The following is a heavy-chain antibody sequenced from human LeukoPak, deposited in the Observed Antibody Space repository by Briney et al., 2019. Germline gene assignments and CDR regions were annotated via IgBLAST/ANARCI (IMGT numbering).Heavy chain of an antibody. Sequence: GGSLRLSCAASGLTFSNCWMSWVRQAPGKGLEWVANIKQDGSDKYYVDSVKGRFTISRDNAKNSLYLQMNSLRAEDTAVYYCARDYPRTGYWGQGTLVTVSS. CDR3: ARDYPRTGY. D-gene: IGHD1/OR15-1a*01. V-gene: IGHV3-7*01. CDR1: GLTFSNCW. J-gene: IGHJ4*02. CDR2: IKQDGSDK.